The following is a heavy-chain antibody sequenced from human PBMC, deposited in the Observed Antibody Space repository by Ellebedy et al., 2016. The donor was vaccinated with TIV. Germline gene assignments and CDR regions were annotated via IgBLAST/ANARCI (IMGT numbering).Heavy chain of an antibody. Sequence: GESLKISCAASGFTFSIYAMTWVRQAPGKGLECVSLISGSGDTYYADSVKGRFTISRDNSDSTLYLQMNSLRAEDTAVYYCASPSGAMAWGQGTLVTVSS. CDR2: ISGSGDT. CDR3: ASPSGAMA. V-gene: IGHV3-23*01. D-gene: IGHD5-24*01. CDR1: GFTFSIYA. J-gene: IGHJ5*02.